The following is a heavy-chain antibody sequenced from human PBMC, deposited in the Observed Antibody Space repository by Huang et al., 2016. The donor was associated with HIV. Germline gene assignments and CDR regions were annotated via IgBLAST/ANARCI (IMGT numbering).Heavy chain of an antibody. Sequence: QVQLVQSGSELKKPGASVKVVCKASGYSFSSFAMSWVRQAPGQGPEWMGWIHTNTGNPTLAQGFAGRFGFSLDTAVSTTYLQISGLKTEDTAVYYCARVTFFPFSDHRDSAKNWFDTWGQGTLVTVSS. V-gene: IGHV7-4-1*02. CDR1: GYSFSSFA. CDR3: ARVTFFPFSDHRDSAKNWFDT. J-gene: IGHJ5*02. CDR2: IHTNTGNP. D-gene: IGHD3-3*02.